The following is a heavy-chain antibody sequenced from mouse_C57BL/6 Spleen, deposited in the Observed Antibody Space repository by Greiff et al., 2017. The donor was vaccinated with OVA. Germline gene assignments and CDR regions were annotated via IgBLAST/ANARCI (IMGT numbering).Heavy chain of an antibody. V-gene: IGHV1-66*01. CDR1: GYSFTSYY. D-gene: IGHD2-1*01. Sequence: QVQLQQSGPELVKPGASVKISCKASGYSFTSYYIHWVKQRPGQGLEWIGWIYPGSGNTKYHEKFKGKATLTADTSSSTAYMQLSSLTSEDSAVYYCASGNYVDAMDYWGQGTSVTVSS. CDR3: ASGNYVDAMDY. CDR2: IYPGSGNT. J-gene: IGHJ4*01.